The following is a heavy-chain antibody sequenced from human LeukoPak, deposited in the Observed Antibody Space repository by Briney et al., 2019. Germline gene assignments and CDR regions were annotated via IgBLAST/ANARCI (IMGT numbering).Heavy chain of an antibody. D-gene: IGHD3-9*01. CDR2: IYYSGST. CDR3: ARTLVSQLTDY. Sequence: PSEALSLTCTVSGGSISSGGYYWSWIRQHPGKGLEWIGYIYYSGSTYYNPSLKSRVTISVDTSKNQFSLKLSSVTAADTAVYYCARTLVSQLTDYWGQGTLVTVSS. V-gene: IGHV4-31*03. J-gene: IGHJ4*02. CDR1: GGSISSGGYY.